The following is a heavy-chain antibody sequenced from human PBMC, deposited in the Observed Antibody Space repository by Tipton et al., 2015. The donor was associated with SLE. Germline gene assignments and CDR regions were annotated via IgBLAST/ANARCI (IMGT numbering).Heavy chain of an antibody. CDR3: SRFRGGRNYFDY. D-gene: IGHD1-1*01. CDR2: IYRGGII. V-gene: IGHV4-59*01. J-gene: IGHJ4*02. Sequence: VSGGSIHNDYWSWIRQPPGKGLEWIGYIYRGGIINYNPSLKSRVTISADTSKNQFSLRLTSVTAADTAVYYCSRFRGGRNYFDYWGQGIPVTVAS. CDR1: GGSIHNDY.